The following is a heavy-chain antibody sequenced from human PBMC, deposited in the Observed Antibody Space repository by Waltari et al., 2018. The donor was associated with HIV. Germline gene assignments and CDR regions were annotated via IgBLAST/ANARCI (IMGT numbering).Heavy chain of an antibody. CDR1: GGSFSGYY. D-gene: IGHD6-6*01. J-gene: IGHJ4*02. CDR3: ARGGVAARPRYDY. CDR2: INHSGST. Sequence: QVQLQQWGAGLLKPSETLSLTCAVYGGSFSGYYWSWIRQPPGKGLEWIGEINHSGSTNYNPSRKSRVTISVDTSKNQFSLKLSSVTAADTAVYYCARGGVAARPRYDYWGQGTLVTVSS. V-gene: IGHV4-34*01.